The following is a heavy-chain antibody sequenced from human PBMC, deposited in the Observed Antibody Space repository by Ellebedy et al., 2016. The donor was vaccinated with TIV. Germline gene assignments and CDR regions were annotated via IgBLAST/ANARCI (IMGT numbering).Heavy chain of an antibody. CDR3: ARSRYCSSTSCLRAFDY. Sequence: ASVKVSCXASGYTFTGYYMHWVRQAPGQGLEWMGWINPNSGGTNYAQKFQGRVTMTRDTSISTAYMELSRLRSDDTAVYYCARSRYCSSTSCLRAFDYWGQGTLVTVSS. D-gene: IGHD2-2*01. J-gene: IGHJ4*02. CDR1: GYTFTGYY. V-gene: IGHV1-2*02. CDR2: INPNSGGT.